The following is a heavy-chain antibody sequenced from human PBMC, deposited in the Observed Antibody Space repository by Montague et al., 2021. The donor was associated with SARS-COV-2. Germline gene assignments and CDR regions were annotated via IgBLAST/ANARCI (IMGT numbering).Heavy chain of an antibody. D-gene: IGHD5-18*01. Sequence: SLRLSCAASGFTFTNYAMNWVRQAPGKGLEWVSSISGSGGGTYYADSVKGRFTISRDNSKRTLYLEMDSPRAEDTAVYYCAREGALVDTPMMAFDYWGQGTLVTGSS. CDR2: ISGSGGGT. J-gene: IGHJ4*02. CDR1: GFTFTNYA. CDR3: AREGALVDTPMMAFDY. V-gene: IGHV3-23*01.